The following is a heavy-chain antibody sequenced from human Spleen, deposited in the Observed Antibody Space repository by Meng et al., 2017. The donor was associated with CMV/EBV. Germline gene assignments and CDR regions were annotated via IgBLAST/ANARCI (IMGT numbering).Heavy chain of an antibody. D-gene: IGHD1-14*01. CDR2: ISYDGSNK. CDR1: GFTFSSHW. Sequence: GESLKISCAASGFTFSSHWMTWVRQAPGKGLEWVAVISYDGSNKYYADSVKGRFTISRDNSKNTLYLQMNSLRAEDTAVYYCARDRYYYYYYYGMDVWGQGTTVTVSS. V-gene: IGHV3-30-3*01. J-gene: IGHJ6*02. CDR3: ARDRYYYYYYYGMDV.